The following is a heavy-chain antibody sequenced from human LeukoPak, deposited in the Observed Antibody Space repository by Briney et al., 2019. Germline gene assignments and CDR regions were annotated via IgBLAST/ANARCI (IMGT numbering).Heavy chain of an antibody. CDR2: INPNSGGT. J-gene: IGHJ5*02. V-gene: IGHV1-2*02. D-gene: IGHD6-19*01. Sequence: GASVKVSCKASGYTFTGYYIHWVRQAPGQGLEWMGWINPNSGGTNYAQKFQGRVTMTRDTSISTAYMELSRLRSDDTAVYYCARGRAPQWLGDNGVYNWFDPWGQGTLVTVSS. CDR1: GYTFTGYY. CDR3: ARGRAPQWLGDNGVYNWFDP.